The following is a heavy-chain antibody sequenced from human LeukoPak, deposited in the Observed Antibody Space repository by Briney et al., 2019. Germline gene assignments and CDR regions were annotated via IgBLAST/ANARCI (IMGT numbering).Heavy chain of an antibody. CDR3: AKDLGSGWFDYYYGMDV. D-gene: IGHD6-19*01. V-gene: IGHV3-23*01. CDR1: GFTFSSYA. J-gene: IGHJ6*02. Sequence: PGGSLRLSCAASGFTFSSYAMSWVRQDPGKGLEWVSAISGSGGSTYYADSVKGRFTISRDNSKNTLYLQMNSLRAEDTAVYYCAKDLGSGWFDYYYGMDVWGQGTTVTVSS. CDR2: ISGSGGST.